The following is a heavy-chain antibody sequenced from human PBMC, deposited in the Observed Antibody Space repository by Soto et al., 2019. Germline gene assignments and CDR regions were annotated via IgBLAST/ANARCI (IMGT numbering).Heavy chain of an antibody. CDR2: IKQDGSEK. V-gene: IGHV3-7*05. CDR1: GFTFSSYW. Sequence: GGSLRLSCAASGFTFSSYWMSWVRQAPGKGLEWVANIKQDGSEKYYVDSVKGRFTISRDNAKNSLYLQMNSLRAEDTAVYYCARESGSAFIAAMGGGWFDPWGQGTLVTVSS. J-gene: IGHJ5*02. D-gene: IGHD6-6*01. CDR3: ARESGSAFIAAMGGGWFDP.